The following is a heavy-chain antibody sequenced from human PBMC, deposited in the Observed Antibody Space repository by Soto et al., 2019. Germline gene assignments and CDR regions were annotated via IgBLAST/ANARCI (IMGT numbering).Heavy chain of an antibody. V-gene: IGHV4-59*01. CDR2: IYHSGTT. Sequence: QVQLQESGPGLVKPSETLSLTCTVSGGSLSPYYWIWIRQPPGKGLEWIGYIYHSGTTNYNPSLKRRVSISVDTSKNQFSLKLSSVTAADTAVYYCARGGRYRYAMDVWGQGTTVSVSS. J-gene: IGHJ6*02. D-gene: IGHD1-1*01. CDR1: GGSLSPYY. CDR3: ARGGRYRYAMDV.